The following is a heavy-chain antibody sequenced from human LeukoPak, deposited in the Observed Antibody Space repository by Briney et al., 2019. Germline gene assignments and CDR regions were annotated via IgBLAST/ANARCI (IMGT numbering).Heavy chain of an antibody. CDR3: ARLTLRTIVTSGYFDY. J-gene: IGHJ4*02. CDR1: GFTVSSNY. V-gene: IGHV3-66*01. D-gene: IGHD1-14*01. CDR2: VYTGGRT. Sequence: GGSLRLSCAASGFTVSSNYMSWVRQAPGKGLEYISVVYTGGRTYYADSVKGRFTISRDNSKNTLYLQLNSLRAEDTAVYYCARLTLRTIVTSGYFDYWGQGTLVTVSS.